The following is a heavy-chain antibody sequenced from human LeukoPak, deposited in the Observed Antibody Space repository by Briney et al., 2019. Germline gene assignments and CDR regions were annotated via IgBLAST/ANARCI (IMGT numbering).Heavy chain of an antibody. CDR1: GFTLRSYW. Sequence: GGSLRLSCAASGFTLRSYWMYWVRQAPGKGLVWVARIYSDGSSITYADSVQCRFTISRDNAKNTLYLQMNSLRAEDTAVYYCCNGGYSFDLWGQGTLVTVSS. CDR3: CNGGYSFDL. V-gene: IGHV3-74*01. J-gene: IGHJ4*02. D-gene: IGHD1-26*01. CDR2: IYSDGSSI.